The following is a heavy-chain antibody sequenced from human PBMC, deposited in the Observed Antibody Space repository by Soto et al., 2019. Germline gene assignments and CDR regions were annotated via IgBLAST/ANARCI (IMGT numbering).Heavy chain of an antibody. CDR1: GFTFDDYA. D-gene: IGHD6-13*01. CDR2: ISWNSGSI. J-gene: IGHJ4*02. V-gene: IGHV3-9*01. CDR3: AKDMMRDSSSWYHY. Sequence: EVQLVESGGGLVQPGRSLRLSCAASGFTFDDYAMHWVRQAPGKGLEWVSGISWNSGSIGYADSVKGRFTISRDNAKNSLSLQINSLRAEDTALYYCAKDMMRDSSSWYHYWGQGTLVTVSS.